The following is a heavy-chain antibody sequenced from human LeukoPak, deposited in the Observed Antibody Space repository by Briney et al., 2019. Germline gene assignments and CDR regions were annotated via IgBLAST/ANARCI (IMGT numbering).Heavy chain of an antibody. J-gene: IGHJ6*04. Sequence: SETLSLTCTVSGGSISSGDYYWSWIRQPPGKGLEWIGYIYYSGSTYYNPSLKSRVTISVDTSKNQFSLKLSSVTAADTAVYYCAGGGWDYYYGMDVWGKGTTVTVSS. CDR2: IYYSGST. D-gene: IGHD6-19*01. CDR1: GGSISSGDYY. V-gene: IGHV4-30-4*01. CDR3: AGGGWDYYYGMDV.